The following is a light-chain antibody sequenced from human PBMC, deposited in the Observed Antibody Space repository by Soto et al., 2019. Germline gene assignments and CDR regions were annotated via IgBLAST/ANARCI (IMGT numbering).Light chain of an antibody. CDR3: QQYNSYHYT. CDR2: KAS. CDR1: QSISSW. Sequence: DIQMTQSPSTLSASVGDRVTITCRASQSISSWLAWYQQKPGKAPKLLIYKASSLESGVPSRFSGSGSGTEFTLTISSLQPDDFATYYCQQYNSYHYTLGQGTRLEI. V-gene: IGKV1-5*03. J-gene: IGKJ5*01.